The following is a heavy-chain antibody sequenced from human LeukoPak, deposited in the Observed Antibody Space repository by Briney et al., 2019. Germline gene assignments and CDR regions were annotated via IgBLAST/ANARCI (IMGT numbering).Heavy chain of an antibody. J-gene: IGHJ4*02. CDR2: ISSSSSTI. Sequence: GGSLRLSCAASGFTFSSYSMNWVRQAPGKGLEWVSYISSSSSTIYYADSVKGRFTISRDNSKNTLYLQMNSLRAEDTAVYYCAKEYVVAERRYFDYWGQGTLVTVSS. CDR1: GFTFSSYS. V-gene: IGHV3-48*01. CDR3: AKEYVVAERRYFDY. D-gene: IGHD2-15*01.